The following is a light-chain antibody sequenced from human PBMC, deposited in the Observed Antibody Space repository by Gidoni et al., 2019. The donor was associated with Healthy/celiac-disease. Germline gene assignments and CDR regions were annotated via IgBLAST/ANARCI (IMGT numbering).Light chain of an antibody. CDR3: NSRDSSGNHLDE. CDR1: SLRSYY. Sequence: SSELTQDPAVSVALGQTVRITCQGDSLRSYYASWYQQKPGQAPVLVIYGKNNRPSGIPDRFSGSSSGNTASLTITGAQAEDEADYYCNSRDSSGNHLDEFGGGTKLTVL. J-gene: IGLJ3*02. CDR2: GKN. V-gene: IGLV3-19*01.